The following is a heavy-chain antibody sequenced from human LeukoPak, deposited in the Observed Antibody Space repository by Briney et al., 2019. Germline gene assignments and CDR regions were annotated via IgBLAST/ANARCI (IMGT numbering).Heavy chain of an antibody. Sequence: SVQVSFKASGGTFSSYAFSWVRQAPGQGLEWMGGIIPIFGTTNYAEQFQGRVTITTDESTSTAYLDLSSLRSEDTAVYYCAKDDGSATMGFDSWGQGTLVSVSS. V-gene: IGHV1-69*05. CDR1: GGTFSSYA. CDR3: AKDDGSATMGFDS. CDR2: IIPIFGTT. J-gene: IGHJ5*01. D-gene: IGHD1-26*01.